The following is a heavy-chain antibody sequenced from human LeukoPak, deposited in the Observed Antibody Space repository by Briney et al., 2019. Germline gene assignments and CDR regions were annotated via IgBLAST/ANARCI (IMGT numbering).Heavy chain of an antibody. CDR3: ARHNYDDYVFDI. V-gene: IGHV4-59*08. Sequence: ASETLSLTCTVSGGSLSSYCFSWIRQSPGKGLEWIAYINYSGSASYNPSLKSRVIMSVDTSKQFSLSLSSVTAADTAVYYCARHNYDDYVFDIWGQGTKVTVSS. D-gene: IGHD4-17*01. J-gene: IGHJ3*02. CDR1: GGSLSSYC. CDR2: INYSGSA.